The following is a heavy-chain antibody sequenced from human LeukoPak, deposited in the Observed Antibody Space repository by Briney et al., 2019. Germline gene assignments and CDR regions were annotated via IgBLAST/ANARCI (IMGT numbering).Heavy chain of an antibody. J-gene: IGHJ4*02. CDR3: ARVGYHGSGSFDY. D-gene: IGHD3-10*01. V-gene: IGHV3-48*03. CDR1: TFSFSNYE. CDR2: ISPTGYTI. Sequence: GGSLRLSCAASTFSFSNYELNWVRQAPGQGLDWVSYISPTGYTIYYADSVKGRFTISRDSAKNSLYLQMSSLRAEDTAVYYCARVGYHGSGSFDYWGQGTLVTVSS.